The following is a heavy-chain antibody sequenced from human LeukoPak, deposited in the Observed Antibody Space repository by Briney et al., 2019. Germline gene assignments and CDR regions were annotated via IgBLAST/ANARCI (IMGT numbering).Heavy chain of an antibody. CDR2: ISGSGGST. J-gene: IGHJ4*02. D-gene: IGHD5-24*01. Sequence: PGGSLRLSCAASGFTFSSFAMSWVRLTPGKGLEWVSAISGSGGSTYYADSVKGRFTISRDNSKNTLYLQMNSLRAEDTAVYYCAPQRVEMATSGYFEYWGQGTLVTVSS. CDR1: GFTFSSFA. V-gene: IGHV3-23*01. CDR3: APQRVEMATSGYFEY.